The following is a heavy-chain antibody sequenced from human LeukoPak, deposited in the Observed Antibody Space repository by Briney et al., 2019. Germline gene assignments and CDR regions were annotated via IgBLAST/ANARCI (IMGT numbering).Heavy chain of an antibody. CDR2: IYDSGST. CDR3: ARRYDYVWGSYRAGFYFDY. Sequence: PSETLSLTCTVSGGSISSSSHYWGWIRQPPGKGLEWIGSIYDSGSTYYNPSLKSRVTISVDTSKSQFSLKLTPVTAADTAVYYCARRYDYVWGSYRAGFYFDYWGQGSLVTVSS. CDR1: GGSISSSSHY. J-gene: IGHJ4*02. D-gene: IGHD3-16*02. V-gene: IGHV4-39*01.